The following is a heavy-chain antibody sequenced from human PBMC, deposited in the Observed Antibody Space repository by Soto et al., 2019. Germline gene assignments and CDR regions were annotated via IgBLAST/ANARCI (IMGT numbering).Heavy chain of an antibody. Sequence: GASVKVSCKASGYTFTSYDINWVRQATGQGLEWMGWMNPNSGNTGYAQKFQGRVTMTRNTSISTAYMELSSLRSEDTAVYYCARGHPSYCSSTSCYTGYYYYGMDVWGQGTTVTVS. J-gene: IGHJ6*02. CDR3: ARGHPSYCSSTSCYTGYYYYGMDV. CDR2: MNPNSGNT. CDR1: GYTFTSYD. V-gene: IGHV1-8*01. D-gene: IGHD2-2*02.